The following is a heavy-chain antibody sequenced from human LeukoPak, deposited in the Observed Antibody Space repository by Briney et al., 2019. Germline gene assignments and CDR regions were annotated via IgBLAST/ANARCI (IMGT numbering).Heavy chain of an antibody. Sequence: GGSLRLSCAASGFTFSSYGMHWVRQAPGKGLEWVAVIWYDGSNKYYADSVKGRFTISRDHSKNTLYLQMNSLRAEDTAVYYCARDAYGYCSSTSCFGYFDYWGQGTLVTVSS. D-gene: IGHD2-2*01. V-gene: IGHV3-33*01. CDR3: ARDAYGYCSSTSCFGYFDY. J-gene: IGHJ4*02. CDR1: GFTFSSYG. CDR2: IWYDGSNK.